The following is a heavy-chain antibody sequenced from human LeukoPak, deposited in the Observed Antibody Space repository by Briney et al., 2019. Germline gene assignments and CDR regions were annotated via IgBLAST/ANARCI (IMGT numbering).Heavy chain of an antibody. CDR1: GFTFSSYS. CDR2: ISSSSSYI. D-gene: IGHD5-24*01. CDR3: ARGRDGYNKNDY. J-gene: IGHJ4*02. Sequence: GGSLRLSCAASGFTFSSYSMNWVRQAPGKGLEWVSSISSSSSYIYYADSVKGRFTISRDNAKNSLYLQMNSLRADDTAVYYCARGRDGYNKNDYWGQGTLVTVSS. V-gene: IGHV3-21*01.